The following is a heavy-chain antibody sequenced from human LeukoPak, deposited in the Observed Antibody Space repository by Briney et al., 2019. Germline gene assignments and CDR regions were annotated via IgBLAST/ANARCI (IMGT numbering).Heavy chain of an antibody. CDR2: IWFDGSNK. J-gene: IGHJ6*02. D-gene: IGHD6-13*01. V-gene: IGHV3-33*01. CDR3: SRERDSSSWYDYCYYYGMDV. CDR1: GFTFSSYG. Sequence: GGSLRLSCAASGFTFSSYGIHWVRQAPGKGLEWVAVIWFDGSNKYYADSVKGRFTISRDNSKNTLYLQMNSLRAEDTAVYYCSRERDSSSWYDYCYYYGMDVWGQGTTVTVSS.